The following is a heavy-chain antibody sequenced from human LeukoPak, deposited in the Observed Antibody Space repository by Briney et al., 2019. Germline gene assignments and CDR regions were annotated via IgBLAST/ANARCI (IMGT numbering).Heavy chain of an antibody. CDR1: GFIFSSYG. CDR2: IRNDGSNK. V-gene: IGHV3-30*02. J-gene: IGHJ4*02. CDR3: AKLLSNSGRFLY. Sequence: PGGSLRLSCAASGFIFSSYGMHWVRQAPGKGLEWVAFIRNDGSNKYYADSVKGRFTISRDNSKNTLYLQMNSLRAEGTAVYYCAKLLSNSGRFLYWGQGTLVTVSS. D-gene: IGHD4-23*01.